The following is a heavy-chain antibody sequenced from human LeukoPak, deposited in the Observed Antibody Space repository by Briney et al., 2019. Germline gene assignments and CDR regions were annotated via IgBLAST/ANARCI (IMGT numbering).Heavy chain of an antibody. D-gene: IGHD6-13*01. V-gene: IGHV1-18*01. CDR1: GYTFTNYG. CDR3: ARDQSVRLLQTSSTYFKHVFAI. CDR2: ISAYNGNT. J-gene: IGHJ3*02. Sequence: ASVKVSFKTSGYTFTNYGISCVRQAHGLGLEWMGWISAYNGNTNYAQKVQGRVTMTTDTSTSTAYMELRSLRFDDTAVYYCARDQSVRLLQTSSTYFKHVFAIWGQGSMVTVSS.